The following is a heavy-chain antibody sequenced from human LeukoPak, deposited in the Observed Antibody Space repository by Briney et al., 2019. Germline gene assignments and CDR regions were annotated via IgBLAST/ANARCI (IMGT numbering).Heavy chain of an antibody. CDR3: ARVRLGMDV. Sequence: SETLSLTCTVSGGSISSYYWSWIRQPPGKGLERIGYIYYSGSTNYNPSLKSRVTISVDTSKNQFSLKLSSVTAADTAVYYCARVRLGMDVWGQGTTVTVSS. CDR2: IYYSGST. J-gene: IGHJ6*02. CDR1: GGSISSYY. V-gene: IGHV4-59*01. D-gene: IGHD3-16*01.